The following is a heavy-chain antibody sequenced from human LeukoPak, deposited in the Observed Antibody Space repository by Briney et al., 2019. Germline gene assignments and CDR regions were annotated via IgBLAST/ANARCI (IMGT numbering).Heavy chain of an antibody. J-gene: IGHJ6*02. Sequence: SETLSLTCAVSGGSISSSNWWSWVRQPPGQGLEWIGEIYHSGSTNYNPSLKSRVTISVDKSKNQFSLKLSSVTAADTAVYYCARGPVEGSSWLPEALYYYYYGMDVWGQGTTVTVSS. CDR2: IYHSGST. CDR1: GGSISSSNW. V-gene: IGHV4-4*02. CDR3: ARGPVEGSSWLPEALYYYYYGMDV. D-gene: IGHD6-13*01.